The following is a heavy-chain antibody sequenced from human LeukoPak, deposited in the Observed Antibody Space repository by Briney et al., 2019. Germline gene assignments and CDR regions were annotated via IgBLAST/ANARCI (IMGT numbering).Heavy chain of an antibody. V-gene: IGHV5-51*01. CDR2: IYPRDSDS. Sequence: GGSLKISCKDSGYSFTNYWIAWVRQMPGKGLEWMGSIYPRDSDSRYSPSFEGQVTISADKSISTAYLQWTSLKTSDTALYYCARLPSMIRGFYLDYWGQGTLVTVSS. D-gene: IGHD3-10*01. J-gene: IGHJ4*02. CDR1: GYSFTNYW. CDR3: ARLPSMIRGFYLDY.